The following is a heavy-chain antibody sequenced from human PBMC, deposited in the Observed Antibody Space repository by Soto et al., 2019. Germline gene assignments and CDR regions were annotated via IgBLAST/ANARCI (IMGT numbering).Heavy chain of an antibody. D-gene: IGHD2-2*01. J-gene: IGHJ4*02. CDR2: ISAYNGNT. CDR1: GYTFTSYG. CDR3: ARARCSTANCYVPDY. Sequence: ALVKVSCKASGYTFTSYGISWVRQAPGQGLEWMGWISAYNGNTNYAQKLQGRVTMTTDTSTSTAYMELRSLRSDDTAVYYCARARCSTANCYVPDYWGQGTLVNVSS. V-gene: IGHV1-18*01.